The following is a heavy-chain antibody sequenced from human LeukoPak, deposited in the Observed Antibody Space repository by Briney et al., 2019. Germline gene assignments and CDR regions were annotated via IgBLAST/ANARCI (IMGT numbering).Heavy chain of an antibody. D-gene: IGHD5-24*01. CDR3: TRVGYIDEGIDY. CDR1: GFPFSSYW. CDR2: IKRDGSKK. J-gene: IGHJ4*02. V-gene: IGHV3-7*04. Sequence: PGGSLRLSCVASGFPFSSYWMTWVRQAPGKGLEWVANIKRDGSKKSYVDSVEGRFTISRDNAKNSLYLQMNSLRAEDTAIYYCTRVGYIDEGIDYWGQGTLVTVSS.